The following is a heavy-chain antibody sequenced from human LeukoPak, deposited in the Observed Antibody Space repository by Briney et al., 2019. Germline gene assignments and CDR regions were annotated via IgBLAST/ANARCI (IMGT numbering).Heavy chain of an antibody. D-gene: IGHD3-22*01. CDR2: VRSKTDGGTR. V-gene: IGHV3-15*01. J-gene: IGHJ4*02. CDR3: TTAPYYYDSSGSNY. Sequence: PGGSLRLSCAASGFTFTNARMTWVRQVPGKGLEWVGRVRSKTDGGTRDYAAPVKGRFNISRDDSKNTLYLQMNSLKIEDTAIYYCTTAPYYYDSSGSNYWGQGTLVTVSS. CDR1: GFTFTNAR.